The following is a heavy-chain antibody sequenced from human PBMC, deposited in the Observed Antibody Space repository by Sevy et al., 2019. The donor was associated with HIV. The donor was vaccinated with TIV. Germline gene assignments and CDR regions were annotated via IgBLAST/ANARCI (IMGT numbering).Heavy chain of an antibody. Sequence: ASVKVSCKASGYTFTGYYMHWVRQAPGQGLEWMGRINPNSGGTNYAQKFQGRVTMTRDTSISTAYMELSRLRSDDTAVYYCAGDTLGVVSVPPTNNWFDPWGQGTLVTVSS. CDR3: AGDTLGVVSVPPTNNWFDP. CDR1: GYTFTGYY. J-gene: IGHJ5*02. D-gene: IGHD3-16*01. V-gene: IGHV1-2*06. CDR2: INPNSGGT.